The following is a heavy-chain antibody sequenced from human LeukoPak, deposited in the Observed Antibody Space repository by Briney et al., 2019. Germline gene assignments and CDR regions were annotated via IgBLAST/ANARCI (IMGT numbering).Heavy chain of an antibody. CDR3: AGTPNCRGGTCYSRWFDP. J-gene: IGHJ5*02. CDR1: DGSIRSYY. CDR2: IYYSGST. V-gene: IGHV4-59*01. D-gene: IGHD2-15*01. Sequence: SETLSLTCTVSDGSIRSYYWSWIRQPPGKGLEWIGYIYYSGSTNYNPSLKSRVTISVDTSKNQFSLKLSSVTAADTAVYYCAGTPNCRGGTCYSRWFDPWDQGTLVTVSS.